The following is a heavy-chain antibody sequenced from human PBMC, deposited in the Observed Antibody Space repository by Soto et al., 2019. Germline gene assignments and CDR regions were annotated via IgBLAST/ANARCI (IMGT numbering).Heavy chain of an antibody. CDR2: ISGSGGST. Sequence: SLRLPCAASGFTFSSYAMRWVRQTPGKGLEWVSAISGSGGSTYYADSVKGRFTISRDNSKNTLYLQMNSLRAEDTAVYYCAKAVRWIAVSGYDYWGQGTLVTVSS. CDR1: GFTFSSYA. CDR3: AKAVRWIAVSGYDY. J-gene: IGHJ4*02. D-gene: IGHD6-19*01. V-gene: IGHV3-23*01.